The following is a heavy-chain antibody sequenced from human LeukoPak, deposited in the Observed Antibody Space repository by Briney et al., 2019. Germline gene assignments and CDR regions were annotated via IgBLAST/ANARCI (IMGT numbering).Heavy chain of an antibody. J-gene: IGHJ4*02. CDR1: GYSFTSSW. D-gene: IGHD1-26*01. CDR3: ARFSVGGTYYPNY. Sequence: EASLKISCQGSGYSFTSSWIGWVRQMPGKGLEWMGIIYPGDSDTRYSPSFQGQVTISADKSISTAYLQWSSLKASDTAMYYCARFSVGGTYYPNYWGQGTLVSVSS. V-gene: IGHV5-51*01. CDR2: IYPGDSDT.